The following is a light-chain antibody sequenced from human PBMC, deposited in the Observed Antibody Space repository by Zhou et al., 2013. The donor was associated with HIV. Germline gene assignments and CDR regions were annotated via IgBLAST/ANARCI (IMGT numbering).Light chain of an antibody. CDR3: QQYYSTPRT. V-gene: IGKV1-NL1*01. CDR1: QGISNS. J-gene: IGKJ1*01. CDR2: AAS. Sequence: DIQMTQSPSSLSASVGDRVTITCRASQGISNSLAWYQQKPGKAPKLLLYAASRLESGVPSRFSGSGSGTDYTLTISSLQPEDFATYYCQQYYSTPRTFGQGPRWRSN.